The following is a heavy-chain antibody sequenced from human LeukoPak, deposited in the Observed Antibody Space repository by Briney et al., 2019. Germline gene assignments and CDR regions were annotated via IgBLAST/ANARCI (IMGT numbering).Heavy chain of an antibody. V-gene: IGHV1-2*02. CDR3: ARDSRYSGSYYDFDY. J-gene: IGHJ4*02. Sequence: ASVKVSRKASGYTFTGYYMHWVRQAPGQGLEWMGWINPNSGGTNYAQKFQGRVTMTRDTSISTAYMELSRLRSDDTAVYYCARDSRYSGSYYDFDYWGQGTLVTVSS. CDR2: INPNSGGT. CDR1: GYTFTGYY. D-gene: IGHD1-26*01.